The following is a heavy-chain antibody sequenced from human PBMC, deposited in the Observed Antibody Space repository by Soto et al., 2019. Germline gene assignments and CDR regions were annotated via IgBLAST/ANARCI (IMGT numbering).Heavy chain of an antibody. CDR2: ISAYNGNT. CDR1: GYTFTSYG. V-gene: IGHV1-18*01. D-gene: IGHD5-18*01. J-gene: IGHJ6*03. CDR3: ARGGLTAMVEYYYYYYYMDV. Sequence: GASVKVSCKASGYTFTSYGISWVRQAPGQGLEWMGWISAYNGNTNYAQKLQGRVTMTTDTSTSTAYMELRSLRSDDTAVYYCARGGLTAMVEYYYYYYYMDVWGKGTTVTVSS.